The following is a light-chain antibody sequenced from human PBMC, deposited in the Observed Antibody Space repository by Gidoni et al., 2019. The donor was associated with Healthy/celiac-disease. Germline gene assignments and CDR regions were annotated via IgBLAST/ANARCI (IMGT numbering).Light chain of an antibody. CDR2: EVS. CDR3: SSYTSSSTPWV. J-gene: IGLJ3*02. V-gene: IGLV2-14*01. CDR1: SSDVGGYNY. Sequence: QSALPQPASVSVSPGQSITISCTGTSSDVGGYNYVSWYQQHPGKAPKLMISEVSNRPSGVSTRFSGSKSGNTASLTISGLQAEDEADYYCSSYTSSSTPWVFGGGTKLTVL.